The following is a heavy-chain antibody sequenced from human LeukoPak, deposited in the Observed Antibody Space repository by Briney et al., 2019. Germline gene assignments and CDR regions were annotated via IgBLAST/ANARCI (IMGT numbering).Heavy chain of an antibody. D-gene: IGHD6-13*01. CDR2: ISSTGGGT. J-gene: IGHJ4*02. Sequence: TSGGSLRLSCVGSGFTFNKYGMNWVRQAPGKGLEWVSSISSTGGGTYYAASVKGRFTISRDNAKNSLYLQMNSLRAEDTAVYYCASGSSWKTGYFDYWGQGTLVTVSS. CDR3: ASGSSWKTGYFDY. V-gene: IGHV3-21*01. CDR1: GFTFNKYG.